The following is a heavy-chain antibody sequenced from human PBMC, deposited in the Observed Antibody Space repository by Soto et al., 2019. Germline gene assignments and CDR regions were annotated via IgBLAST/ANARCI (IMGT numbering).Heavy chain of an antibody. J-gene: IGHJ6*02. CDR1: GYTFTSYG. Sequence: ASVKVSCKASGYTFTSYGINWVRQAPGQGLEWMGWISAYNGNTNYAQKLQGRVTMTTDTSTSTAYMELRSLRSDDTAVYYCARDQRYCSSTSCQQEYYYGMDVWGQGTTVTVSS. CDR2: ISAYNGNT. V-gene: IGHV1-18*04. CDR3: ARDQRYCSSTSCQQEYYYGMDV. D-gene: IGHD2-2*01.